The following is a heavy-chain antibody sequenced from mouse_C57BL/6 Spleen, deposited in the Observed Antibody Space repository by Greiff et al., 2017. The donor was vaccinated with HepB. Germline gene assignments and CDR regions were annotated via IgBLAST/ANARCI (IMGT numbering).Heavy chain of an antibody. CDR1: GYTFTSYW. V-gene: IGHV1-50*01. CDR3: ARKALYDGYYEFAY. Sequence: VQLQQPGAELVKPGASVKLSCKASGYTFTSYWMQWVKQRPGQGLEWIGEIDPSDSYTNYNQKFRGKATFTVDTSSSTAYMQLSSLTSEDSAVYYCARKALYDGYYEFAYWGQGTLVTVSA. CDR2: IDPSDSYT. J-gene: IGHJ3*01. D-gene: IGHD2-3*01.